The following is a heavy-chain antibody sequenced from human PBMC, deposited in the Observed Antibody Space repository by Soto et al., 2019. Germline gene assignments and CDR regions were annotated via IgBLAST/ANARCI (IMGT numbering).Heavy chain of an antibody. V-gene: IGHV1-69*08. CDR3: ARDRYAYGSGSTIDY. CDR1: GGTFSSYT. Sequence: QVQLVQSGAEVKKPGSSVKVSCKASGGTFSSYTVSWVRQAPGQGLEWMGRIVPILGVPNYAQRFQGRVTIPADKGTNTAYMELSCLRSEDAAVYYCARDRYAYGSGSTIDYWGQRTLVTVSS. CDR2: IVPILGVP. D-gene: IGHD3-10*01. J-gene: IGHJ4*02.